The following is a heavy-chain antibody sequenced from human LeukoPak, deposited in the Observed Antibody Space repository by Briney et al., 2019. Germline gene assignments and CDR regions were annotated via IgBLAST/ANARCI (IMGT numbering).Heavy chain of an antibody. V-gene: IGHV3-13*01. Sequence: GGSLRLSCAASGFTLNNYDMHWVRQTTGKGPEWGSGIGTSGDTYYSDSAKGRFTISRDNAKNSFYLQMNSLRAGDTAVYFCARAYGYGAGSYFKYWGXGILVTVSS. J-gene: IGHJ4*01. CDR3: ARAYGYGAGSYFKY. CDR1: GFTLNNYD. CDR2: IGTSGDT. D-gene: IGHD3-10*01.